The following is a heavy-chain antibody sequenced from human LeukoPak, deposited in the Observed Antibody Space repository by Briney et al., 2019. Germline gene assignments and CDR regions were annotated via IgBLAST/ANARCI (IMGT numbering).Heavy chain of an antibody. CDR3: ARSPRNYYDSSGYYLYYFDY. CDR1: GGSISSGGYY. CDR2: IYYSGST. Sequence: QTLSLTCTVSGGSISSGGYYWSWIRQHPGKGLEWIGYIYYSGSTYYNPSLKSRVTISVDTSKNQFSLKLSSVTAADTAVYYCARSPRNYYDSSGYYLYYFDYWGQGTLVTVSS. J-gene: IGHJ4*02. D-gene: IGHD3-22*01. V-gene: IGHV4-31*03.